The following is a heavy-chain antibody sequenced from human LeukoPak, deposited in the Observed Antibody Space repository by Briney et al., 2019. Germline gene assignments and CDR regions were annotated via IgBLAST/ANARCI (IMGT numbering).Heavy chain of an antibody. Sequence: PGGSLRLSCAASGFIFSNYWMSWVRQAPGKGLEWVANIKQDGNEKYYVDSVKGRFTISRDNAKNSLYLQMNSLRAEDTAVYYCARGVGFGALWGQGTLVTVSS. CDR3: ARGVGFGAL. CDR1: GFIFSNYW. J-gene: IGHJ4*02. CDR2: IKQDGNEK. D-gene: IGHD3-10*01. V-gene: IGHV3-7*01.